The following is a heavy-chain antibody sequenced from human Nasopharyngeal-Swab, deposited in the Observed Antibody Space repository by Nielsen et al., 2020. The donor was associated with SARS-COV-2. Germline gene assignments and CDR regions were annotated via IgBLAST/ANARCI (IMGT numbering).Heavy chain of an antibody. CDR3: ARDLGDDAFDI. CDR2: ISSSSSTI. J-gene: IGHJ3*02. Sequence: GESLKISCAASGFTFSSYSMNWVRQAPGKGLEWVSYISSSSSTIYYADSVKGRFTISRDNAKNSLYLQMNSLRAEDTAVYYCARDLGDDAFDIWGQGTMVTVSS. D-gene: IGHD3-16*01. CDR1: GFTFSSYS. V-gene: IGHV3-48*01.